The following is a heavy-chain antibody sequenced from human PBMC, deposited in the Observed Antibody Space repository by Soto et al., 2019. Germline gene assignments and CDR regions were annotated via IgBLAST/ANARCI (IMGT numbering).Heavy chain of an antibody. V-gene: IGHV4-4*02. D-gene: IGHD3-16*01. CDR2: IYHSGTT. J-gene: IGHJ4*02. CDR1: GASISSSDW. Sequence: QVQLQESGPGLVMPSGTLSLTCAVSGASISSSDWWNWVRQSPEQGLEWIGEIYHSGTTIYNPSLKRRVTISVDESKNHFSLKLTSVTAADTAVYFCARDFKAPNDAWAFDYWGQGTLVTVSS. CDR3: ARDFKAPNDAWAFDY.